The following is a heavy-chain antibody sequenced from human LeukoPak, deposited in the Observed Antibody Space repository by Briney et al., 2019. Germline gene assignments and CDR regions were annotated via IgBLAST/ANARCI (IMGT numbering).Heavy chain of an antibody. CDR3: ASTFADYCGGDCYPYYFDY. CDR1: GGTFSSYA. CDR2: IIPIFGTA. V-gene: IGHV1-69*05. J-gene: IGHJ4*02. D-gene: IGHD2-21*02. Sequence: SVKVSCKASGGTFSSYAISWVRQAPGQGLEWMGGIIPIFGTANYAQKFQGRVTITTDESTSTAYMELSSLRSEGTAAYYCASTFADYCGGDCYPYYFDYWGQGTLVTVSS.